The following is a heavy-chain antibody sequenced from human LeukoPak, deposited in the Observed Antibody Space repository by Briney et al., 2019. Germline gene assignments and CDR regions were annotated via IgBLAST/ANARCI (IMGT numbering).Heavy chain of an antibody. Sequence: SETLSLTCTVSGGPVSSGSYYWSWIRQPPGKGLEWIGYIYYSGSTNYNPSLESRVTISVDTSKNQFSLKLSSVTAADTAVYYCARDRDSLDVWGQGTTVTVSS. CDR3: ARDRDSLDV. V-gene: IGHV4-61*01. J-gene: IGHJ6*02. CDR2: IYYSGST. D-gene: IGHD5-18*01. CDR1: GGPVSSGSYY.